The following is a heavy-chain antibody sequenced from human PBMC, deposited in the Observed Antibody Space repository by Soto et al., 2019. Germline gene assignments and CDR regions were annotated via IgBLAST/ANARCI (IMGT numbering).Heavy chain of an antibody. Sequence: QVQLRESGPGSVKPSQTLSLTCSVSGGSISSVDYYWNWIRQPPGKGLEWIGNIYSSGSTYYNASLKSRITISSDTSTNQFSLKLSSVTAADTAVYYCARGHDSSGVFDYWGQGIVVTVSS. CDR1: GGSISSVDYY. CDR3: ARGHDSSGVFDY. CDR2: IYSSGST. J-gene: IGHJ4*02. V-gene: IGHV4-30-4*01. D-gene: IGHD3-22*01.